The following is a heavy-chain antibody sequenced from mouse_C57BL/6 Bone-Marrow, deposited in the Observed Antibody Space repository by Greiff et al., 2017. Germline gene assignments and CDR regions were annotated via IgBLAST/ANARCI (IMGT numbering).Heavy chain of an antibody. CDR2: IDPETGGT. CDR1: GYTFTDYE. J-gene: IGHJ1*03. CDR3: TRYYGNYHWYFDV. V-gene: IGHV1-15*01. Sequence: VQLQQSGAELVRPGASVTPSCKASGYTFTDYEMHWVKQTPVHGLEWIGAIDPETGGTAYNQKFKGKAILTADKSSSTAYMELRSLTSEDSAVYYCTRYYGNYHWYFDVWGTGTTVTVSS. D-gene: IGHD2-1*01.